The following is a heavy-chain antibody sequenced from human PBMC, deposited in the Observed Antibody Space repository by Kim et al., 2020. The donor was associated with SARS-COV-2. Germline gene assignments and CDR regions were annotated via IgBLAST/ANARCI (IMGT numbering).Heavy chain of an antibody. CDR1: GFTFSGSP. Sequence: GGSLRLSCAASGFTFSGSPMHWVRQASGKGLEWVGRIRSKANSYATAYAASVKGRFTISRDDSKNTAYLQMNSLRTEDTAVYYCTRVNLIAGGWYDAVDIWGQGTIVTVSS. D-gene: IGHD6-19*01. J-gene: IGHJ3*02. CDR2: IRSKANSYAT. V-gene: IGHV3-73*01. CDR3: TRVNLIAGGWYDAVDI.